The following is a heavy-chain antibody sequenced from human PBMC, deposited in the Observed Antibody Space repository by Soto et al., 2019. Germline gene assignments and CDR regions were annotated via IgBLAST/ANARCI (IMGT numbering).Heavy chain of an antibody. D-gene: IGHD4-17*01. J-gene: IGHJ6*02. V-gene: IGHV1-69*02. CDR1: GGTFSSYT. Sequence: QVQLVQSGAEVKKPGSSVKVSCKASGGTFSSYTISWVRQAPGQGLEWMGRIIPILGIANYAQKFQGRVTINADKSTSTAYMELSSLRSEDTAVYYCARGLVAYGDYAYYYGMDVWGHGTTVTVSS. CDR2: IIPILGIA. CDR3: ARGLVAYGDYAYYYGMDV.